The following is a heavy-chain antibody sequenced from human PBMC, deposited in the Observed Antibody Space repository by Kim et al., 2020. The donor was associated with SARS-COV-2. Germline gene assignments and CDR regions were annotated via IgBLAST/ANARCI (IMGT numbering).Heavy chain of an antibody. V-gene: IGHV1-69*06. CDR1: GGTFSSYA. CDR3: ARGGRDGYNFDY. J-gene: IGHJ4*02. CDR2: IIPIFGTA. D-gene: IGHD5-12*01. Sequence: SVKVSCKASGGTFSSYAISWVRQAPGQGLEWMGGIIPIFGTANYAQKFQGRVTITADKSTSTAYMELSSLRSEDTAVYYCARGGRDGYNFDYWGQGTLVTVSS.